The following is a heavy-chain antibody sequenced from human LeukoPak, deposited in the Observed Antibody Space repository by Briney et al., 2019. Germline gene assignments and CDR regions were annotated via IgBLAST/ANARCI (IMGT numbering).Heavy chain of an antibody. J-gene: IGHJ4*02. Sequence: GGSLRLSCAASGFTFSSYAMSWVRQAPGKGLEWVSAISGSGGSTYYADSVKGRFTISRDNSKNTLYLQMNSLRAEDTAVYYCARYLVGAIISSRDSGLYYWGQGTLVTVSS. V-gene: IGHV3-23*01. CDR3: ARYLVGAIISSRDSGLYY. D-gene: IGHD1-26*01. CDR2: ISGSGGST. CDR1: GFTFSSYA.